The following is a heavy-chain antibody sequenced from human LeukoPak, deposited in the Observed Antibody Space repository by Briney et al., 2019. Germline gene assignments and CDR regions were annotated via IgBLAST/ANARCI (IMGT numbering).Heavy chain of an antibody. Sequence: ASVKVSCKASGYTFTSYGISWVRQAPGQGLEWMGWISAYNGNTNYAQKLQGRVTMTTDTSTSTAYMELRSLRSDDTAVYYCARVMVGANAYYYYYMDVWGKGTTVTISS. D-gene: IGHD1-26*01. V-gene: IGHV1-18*01. CDR2: ISAYNGNT. CDR1: GYTFTSYG. J-gene: IGHJ6*03. CDR3: ARVMVGANAYYYYYMDV.